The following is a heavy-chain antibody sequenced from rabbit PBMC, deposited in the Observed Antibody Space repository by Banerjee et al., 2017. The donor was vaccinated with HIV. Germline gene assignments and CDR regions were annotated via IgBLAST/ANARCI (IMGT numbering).Heavy chain of an antibody. V-gene: IGHV1S7*01. CDR3: ASEYVGYGGYGLNL. CDR1: SYY. CDR2: IDPVFSAT. J-gene: IGHJ4*01. Sequence: SYYMTWVRQAPGKGLEWIGYIDPVFSATYYASWVNGRFTISSHNAQNTLYLQLNSLTAADTATYFCASEYVGYGGYGLNLWGPGTLVTVS. D-gene: IGHD6-1*01.